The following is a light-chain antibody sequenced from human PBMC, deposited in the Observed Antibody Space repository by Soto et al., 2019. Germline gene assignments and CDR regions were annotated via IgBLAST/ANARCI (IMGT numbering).Light chain of an antibody. J-gene: IGKJ1*01. CDR3: QQYNSHPWT. CDR1: QSIRSW. CDR2: KAS. Sequence: DIMMTQSPSTLPASVGDRVTVTSRDSQSIRSWLAWYPETXGKAPKXXIYKASLLETGVPSRFSGSGSGTECTLTISSLQTDDVSTDYCQQYNSHPWTFGQGTKVDIK. V-gene: IGKV1-5*03.